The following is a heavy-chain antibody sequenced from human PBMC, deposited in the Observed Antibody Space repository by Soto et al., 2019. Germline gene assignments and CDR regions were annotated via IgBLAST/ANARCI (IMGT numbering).Heavy chain of an antibody. D-gene: IGHD6-19*01. CDR1: GASITTYY. CDR3: AGRLFGSGWTLDS. V-gene: IGHV4-59*01. Sequence: LSLTCDVSGASITTYYWSWIRQAPGKGLEWIGNVYHTGTTDYNSSLKSRVTISVDTSKNQFSLNMNSVTAADTAVYYCAGRLFGSGWTLDSGGQGALVTVSS. J-gene: IGHJ4*02. CDR2: VYHTGTT.